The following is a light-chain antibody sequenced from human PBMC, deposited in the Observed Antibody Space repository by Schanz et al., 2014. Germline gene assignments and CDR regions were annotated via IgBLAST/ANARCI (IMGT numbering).Light chain of an antibody. J-gene: IGLJ2*01. CDR1: NLGTKN. V-gene: IGLV3-9*01. Sequence: SYELTQPLSVSVALGQTARIPCGGSNLGTKNVHWYQQKPGQAPVLVIYRDTNRPSGIPERFSGSNSGNTATLTISGAQAGDEADYYCQVWDTNSMIFGGGTKLTVL. CDR3: QVWDTNSMI. CDR2: RDT.